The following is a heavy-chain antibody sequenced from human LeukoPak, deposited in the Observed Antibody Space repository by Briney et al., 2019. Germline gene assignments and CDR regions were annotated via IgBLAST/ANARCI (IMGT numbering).Heavy chain of an antibody. J-gene: IGHJ6*02. CDR3: ASLGYSGYETLPLGQQLLNPHYYYYGMDV. CDR2: ISYDGSNK. V-gene: IGHV3-30*04. Sequence: GGSLRLSCAASGFTFSSYAMHWVRQAPGKGLEWVAVISYDGSNKYYADSVKGRFTISRDNSKNTLYLQMNSLRAEDMAVYYCASLGYSGYETLPLGQQLLNPHYYYYGMDVWGQGTTVTVSS. CDR1: GFTFSSYA. D-gene: IGHD5-12*01.